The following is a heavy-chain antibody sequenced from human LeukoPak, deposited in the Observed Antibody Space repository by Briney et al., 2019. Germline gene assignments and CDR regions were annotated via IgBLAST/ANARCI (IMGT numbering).Heavy chain of an antibody. CDR1: GGTFISYA. J-gene: IGHJ4*02. V-gene: IGHV1-69*04. D-gene: IGHD1-26*01. CDR3: ARDSGSYSDY. Sequence: SVKVSFKASGGTFISYAISWVRQAPGQGLEWMGRIIPILSIANYAQKFQGRVTITADKSTSTAYMELSSLRSEDTAVYYCARDSGSYSDYWGQGTLVTVSS. CDR2: IIPILSIA.